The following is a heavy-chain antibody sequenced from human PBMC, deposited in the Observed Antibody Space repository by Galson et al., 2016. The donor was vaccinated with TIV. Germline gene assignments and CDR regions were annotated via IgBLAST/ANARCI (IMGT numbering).Heavy chain of an antibody. CDR2: IDWDGDK. CDR1: GFSLRTSGMC. CDR3: ARNSGHYYGMDV. J-gene: IGHJ6*02. V-gene: IGHV2-70*11. Sequence: LTLTCSFSGFSLRTSGMCVSWIRQPPGKALEWLARIDWDGDKYYNASLKTRVSISKDTSKNQVVLTMTNMDQVDTGTYYCARNSGHYYGMDVWGQGTTVTVSS.